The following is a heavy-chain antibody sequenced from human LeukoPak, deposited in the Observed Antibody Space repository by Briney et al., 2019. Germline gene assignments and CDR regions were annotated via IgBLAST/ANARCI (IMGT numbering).Heavy chain of an antibody. CDR3: ARVDYGGNYLDY. CDR1: GETFTNYD. Sequence: ASVKGSCKASGETFTNYDINWVRQAPGQGLEWMGWISGYNGDTTYAQKLQGRVTMTTDTSTRTAYMELRSLRSDDAAVYYCARVDYGGNYLDYWGQGTLVTVSS. D-gene: IGHD4-23*01. V-gene: IGHV1-18*01. J-gene: IGHJ4*02. CDR2: ISGYNGDT.